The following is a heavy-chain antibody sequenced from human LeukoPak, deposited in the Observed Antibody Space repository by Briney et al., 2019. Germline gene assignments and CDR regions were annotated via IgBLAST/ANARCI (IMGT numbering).Heavy chain of an antibody. V-gene: IGHV3-23*01. CDR3: AKDLTITMVRGVIITGDAFDI. CDR1: GFTFDDHG. Sequence: GGSLRLSCAASGFTFDDHGMHWVRQAPGKGLEWVSAISGSGGSTYYADSVKGRFTIFRDNSKNTLYLQMNSLRAEDTAVYYCAKDLTITMVRGVIITGDAFDIWGQGTMVTVSS. J-gene: IGHJ3*02. D-gene: IGHD3-10*01. CDR2: ISGSGGST.